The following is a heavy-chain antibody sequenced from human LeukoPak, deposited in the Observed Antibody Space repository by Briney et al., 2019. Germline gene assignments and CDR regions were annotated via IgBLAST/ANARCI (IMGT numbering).Heavy chain of an antibody. CDR2: ISSSGSTM. CDR3: ARDYLTVRATYYCHY. D-gene: IGHD1-26*01. CDR1: GFTFSSCE. J-gene: IGHJ4*02. Sequence: GGSLRLSCAASGFTFSSCERNWVRQAPGQGLEWVSYISSSGSTMYYADSVKGRFTISRDNAKNSLYLQMNSLRAEDTAVYYCARDYLTVRATYYCHYWGQGTLVTVSS. V-gene: IGHV3-48*03.